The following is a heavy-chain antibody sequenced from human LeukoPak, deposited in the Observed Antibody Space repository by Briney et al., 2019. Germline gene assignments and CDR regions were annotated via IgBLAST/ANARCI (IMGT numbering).Heavy chain of an antibody. V-gene: IGHV1-2*02. CDR1: GYTFTDYY. CDR2: MNPNNGDA. D-gene: IGHD2-2*01. J-gene: IGHJ4*02. Sequence: GASVKVSCQASGYTFTDYYMHWVRPAPGQGLAWMGWMNPNNGDATYAQNFQGRVTITMDASISTAYMELGRLTSDDTAVYYCMRGRSTREASPPSADWGQGTLVTVSS. CDR3: MRGRSTREASPPSAD.